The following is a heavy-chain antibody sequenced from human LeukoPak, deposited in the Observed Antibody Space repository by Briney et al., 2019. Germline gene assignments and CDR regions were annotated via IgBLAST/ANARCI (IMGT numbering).Heavy chain of an antibody. CDR3: ARWVYYDSWSGYYKSGYFDY. CDR1: GYTFTGYY. V-gene: IGHV1-2*02. J-gene: IGHJ4*02. CDR2: VNPNSGGT. Sequence: ASVKVSCKASGYTFTGYYMHWVRQAPGQGLEWMGWVNPNSGGTNYAQKFQGRVTMTRDTSISTAYMELSRLRSDDTAVYYCARWVYYDSWSGYYKSGYFDYWGQGTLVTVSS. D-gene: IGHD3-3*01.